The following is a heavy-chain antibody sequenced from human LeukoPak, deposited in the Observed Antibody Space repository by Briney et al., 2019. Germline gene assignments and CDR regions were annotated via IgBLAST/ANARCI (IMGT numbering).Heavy chain of an antibody. CDR3: ARDRVIGNWFDP. J-gene: IGHJ5*02. V-gene: IGHV4-31*03. CDR1: GGSISSGDYY. D-gene: IGHD3-16*02. Sequence: SQTLSLTCTVSGGSISSGDYYWSWIRQHPGKGLEWIGYIYYSGSTYYNPSLKSRVTISVDTSKNQFSLKLSSVTAADTAVYYCARDRVIGNWFDPWRQGTLVTVSS. CDR2: IYYSGST.